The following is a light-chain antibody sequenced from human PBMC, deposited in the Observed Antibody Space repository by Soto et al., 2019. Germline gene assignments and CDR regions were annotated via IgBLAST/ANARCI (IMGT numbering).Light chain of an antibody. CDR3: CSDAGNPYV. V-gene: IGLV2-23*01. J-gene: IGLJ1*01. CDR1: SSDVGSYNS. Sequence: QSVLTQPASVSGSPGQSIAISCTGTSSDVGSYNSVSWYQQHPGKAPKLMIYEGSKRPSGVSDRFSGSKSGITASLTISGLQAEDEADYYCCSDAGNPYVFGTGTKVTVL. CDR2: EGS.